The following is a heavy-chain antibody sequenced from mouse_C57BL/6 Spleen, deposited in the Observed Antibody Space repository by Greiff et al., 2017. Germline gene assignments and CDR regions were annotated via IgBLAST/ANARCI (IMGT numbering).Heavy chain of an antibody. CDR3: ARGDLDYFDY. J-gene: IGHJ2*01. V-gene: IGHV5-15*01. CDR2: ISNLAYSI. Sequence: EVQLVESGGGLVQPGGSLKLSCAASGFTFSDYGMAWVRQAPRKGPEWVAFISNLAYSIYYADTVTGRFTISRENAKNTLYLEMSSLRSEDTAMYYCARGDLDYFDYWGQGTTLTVSS. CDR1: GFTFSDYG.